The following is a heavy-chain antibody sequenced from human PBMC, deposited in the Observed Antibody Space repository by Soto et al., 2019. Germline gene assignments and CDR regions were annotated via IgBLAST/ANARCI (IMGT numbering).Heavy chain of an antibody. CDR3: ARRYAFADY. J-gene: IGHJ4*02. CDR1: GFSFSDYG. Sequence: QVQLVESGGGVVQPGRSLRLSCAASGFSFSDYGMHWVRQAPGKGLEWVALISYDGDSKRYADSVKGRFTISREDPKNTLYLQMSSLRAEDTAVYYCARRYAFADYWGQGTLVTVSS. CDR2: ISYDGDSK. V-gene: IGHV3-30*03. D-gene: IGHD2-2*01.